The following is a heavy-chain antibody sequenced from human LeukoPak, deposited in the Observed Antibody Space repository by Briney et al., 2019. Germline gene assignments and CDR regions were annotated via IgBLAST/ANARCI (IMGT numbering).Heavy chain of an antibody. J-gene: IGHJ4*02. CDR2: IIPIFGTA. D-gene: IGHD5-18*01. CDR1: GGTFSSYA. V-gene: IGHV1-69*13. Sequence: ASVKVSCKASGGTFSSYAISWVRQAPGQGVEWMGGIIPIFGTANYAQKFQGRVTITADESTSTAYMELSSLRSEDTAVYYCARGRGAMVPRFDYWGQGTLVTVSS. CDR3: ARGRGAMVPRFDY.